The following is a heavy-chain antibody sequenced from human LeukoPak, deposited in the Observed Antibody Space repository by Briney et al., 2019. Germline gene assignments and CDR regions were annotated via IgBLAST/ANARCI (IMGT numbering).Heavy chain of an antibody. V-gene: IGHV3-21*01. CDR2: ITSGSNYM. CDR1: GFSFSYYS. J-gene: IGHJ4*02. Sequence: GGSLRLSCAASGFSFSYYSMHWVRQAPGKGLEWVSSITSGSNYMYYADSVKGRFTISRDNAKNSLYLQMNSLRAEDTAVYYCARDFLEWLPYSWGQGTLVTVSS. CDR3: ARDFLEWLPYS. D-gene: IGHD3-3*01.